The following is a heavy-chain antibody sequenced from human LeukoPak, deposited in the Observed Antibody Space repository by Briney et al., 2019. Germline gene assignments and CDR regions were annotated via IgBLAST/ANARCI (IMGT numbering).Heavy chain of an antibody. Sequence: GGSLRLSCAASGFTFSSYAMSWVRQAPGKGLEWVSAISGSGDSTYYADSVKGRFTISRDNSKNTLYLQMNSLRAEDTAVYYCAKSMEYFYYYYMDVWGKGTTVTVSS. CDR1: GFTFSSYA. CDR3: AKSMEYFYYYYMDV. CDR2: ISGSGDST. V-gene: IGHV3-23*01. J-gene: IGHJ6*03. D-gene: IGHD1-1*01.